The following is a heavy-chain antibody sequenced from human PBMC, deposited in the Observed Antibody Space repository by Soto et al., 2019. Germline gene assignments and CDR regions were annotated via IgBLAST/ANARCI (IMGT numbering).Heavy chain of an antibody. CDR2: IYWDDDK. J-gene: IGHJ4*02. D-gene: IGHD3-10*01. Sequence: QITLKESGPTLVKPTQTLTLTCTFSGFSLSTSGVGVGWIRQPPGKALEWLALIYWDDDKRYSPSLKSRLTIXKXXSKNQVVLTMTNMDPVDTATYYCAHRRRGLGNFDYWGQGTLVTVSS. CDR3: AHRRRGLGNFDY. CDR1: GFSLSTSGVG. V-gene: IGHV2-5*02.